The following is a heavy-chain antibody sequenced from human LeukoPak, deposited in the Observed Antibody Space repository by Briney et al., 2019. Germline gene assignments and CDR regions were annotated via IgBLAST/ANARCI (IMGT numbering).Heavy chain of an antibody. CDR3: ARDLYRIVVVPHYFDY. D-gene: IGHD3-22*01. Sequence: GGSLRLSCAASGFTFSRYWMHWVRQAPGKGLEWVANIKKDGSEKYYVDSVKGRFTISRDNAKNSLYLQMNSLRAEDTAVYYCARDLYRIVVVPHYFDYWGQGTLVTVSS. CDR2: IKKDGSEK. CDR1: GFTFSRYW. V-gene: IGHV3-7*01. J-gene: IGHJ4*02.